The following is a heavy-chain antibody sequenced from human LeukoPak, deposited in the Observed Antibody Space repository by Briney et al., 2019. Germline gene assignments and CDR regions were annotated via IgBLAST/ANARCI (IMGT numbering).Heavy chain of an antibody. J-gene: IGHJ4*02. CDR3: ARVGNYYYDSSGYFPPLDY. D-gene: IGHD3-22*01. V-gene: IGHV1-18*01. Sequence: ASVKVSCKASGYTFTSYGISWVRQAPGQGLEWMGWISAYNGNTNYAQKLQGRVTMTTDTSTSTVYMELRSLRSDDTAVYYCARVGNYYYDSSGYFPPLDYWGQGTLVTVSS. CDR1: GYTFTSYG. CDR2: ISAYNGNT.